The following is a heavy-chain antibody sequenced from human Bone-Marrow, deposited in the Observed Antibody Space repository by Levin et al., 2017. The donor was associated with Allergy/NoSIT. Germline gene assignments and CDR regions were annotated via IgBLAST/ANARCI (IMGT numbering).Heavy chain of an antibody. CDR3: ARRDYYYYGLDV. CDR1: GFTFSSYG. J-gene: IGHJ6*02. Sequence: GGSLRLSCAASGFTFSSYGMHWVRQAPGKGLEWVAIIWYDGSKKYFSDSVKGRFTITRDNSKNTLHLQMNSLRVEDTAVYYCARRDYYYYGLDVWGQGTTVTVSS. CDR2: IWYDGSKK. V-gene: IGHV3-33*01.